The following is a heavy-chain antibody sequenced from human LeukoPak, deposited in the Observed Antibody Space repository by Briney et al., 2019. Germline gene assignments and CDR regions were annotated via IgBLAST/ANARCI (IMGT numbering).Heavy chain of an antibody. CDR1: GFTFSNAW. D-gene: IGHD3-10*01. V-gene: IGHV3-15*01. CDR3: TTHSYGVGEGYYFDY. CDR2: IKSETDGGTT. Sequence: GGSLRLSCAVSGFTFSNAWMSWVRQAPGKGLEWVGHIKSETDGGTTDCAAPVKGRFTISRDDSENTPYLQMNSLKTEDTAMYYCTTHSYGVGEGYYFDYWGQGTLVTVSS. J-gene: IGHJ4*02.